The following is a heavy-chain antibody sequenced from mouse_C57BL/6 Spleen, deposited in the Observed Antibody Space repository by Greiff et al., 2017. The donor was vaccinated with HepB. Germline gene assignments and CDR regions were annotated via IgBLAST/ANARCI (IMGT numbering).Heavy chain of an antibody. V-gene: IGHV14-3*01. J-gene: IGHJ4*01. CDR3: GPNWDDAMDY. D-gene: IGHD4-1*01. CDR2: IDPANGNT. CDR1: GFNIKNTY. Sequence: VQLKESVAELVRPGASVKLSCTASGFNIKNTYMHWVKQRPEQGLEWIGRIDPANGNTKYDTKFQGKATITADTSSNTAYLQLSSLTSEDTAIYYCGPNWDDAMDYWGQGTSVTVSS.